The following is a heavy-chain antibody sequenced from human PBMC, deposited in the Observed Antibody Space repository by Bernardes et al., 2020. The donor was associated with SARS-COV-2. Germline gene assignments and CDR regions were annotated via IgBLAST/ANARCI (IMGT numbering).Heavy chain of an antibody. D-gene: IGHD4-17*01. Sequence: ASVKVSCKASGYAFINFAIHWVRQAPGQSLEWMGWIDAGKGNTQFSQKFQGRVTLTTDRSASTAYMEMSSLRSEDTAVYYCARGPYGDFYYYLGLDVWGHGTSVTV. CDR3: ARGPYGDFYYYLGLDV. CDR1: GYAFINFA. J-gene: IGHJ6*02. V-gene: IGHV1-3*01. CDR2: IDAGKGNT.